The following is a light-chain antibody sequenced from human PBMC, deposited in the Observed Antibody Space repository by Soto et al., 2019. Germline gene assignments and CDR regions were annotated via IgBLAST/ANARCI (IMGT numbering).Light chain of an antibody. CDR2: AVS. V-gene: IGKV1-6*01. CDR1: QGIGNA. J-gene: IGKJ1*01. CDR3: LQDYSYPRT. Sequence: AIQMTQSPSLPASVGGRVTITCRASQGIGNAVSWYQQRSGKAPRLLIYAVSNLQSGVPSRFSGSGSGSDFTLTISSLQPEDFATYFCLQDYSYPRTFGQGITV.